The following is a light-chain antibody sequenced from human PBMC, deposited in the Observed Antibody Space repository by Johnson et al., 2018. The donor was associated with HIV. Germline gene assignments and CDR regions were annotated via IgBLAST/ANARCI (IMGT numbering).Light chain of an antibody. CDR2: ENN. CDR3: GTWNSSLSAHNYV. Sequence: QSVLTQPPPVSAAPGQKVTISCSGSNSNIGNNYVSWYQHLPGTTPKLLIYENNKRPSGIPDRFSGSKSGTSATLGITGLQTGDEAAYYCGTWNSSLSAHNYVFGTGTEVTVL. J-gene: IGLJ1*01. CDR1: NSNIGNNY. V-gene: IGLV1-51*02.